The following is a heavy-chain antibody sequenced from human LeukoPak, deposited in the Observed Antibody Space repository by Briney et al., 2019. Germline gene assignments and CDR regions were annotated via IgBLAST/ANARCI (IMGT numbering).Heavy chain of an antibody. CDR2: IYYSGST. D-gene: IGHD2-15*01. Sequence: SETLSLTCTVSGGSISGFSWSWIRQPPGKGLEWIAYIYYSGSTNYNPSLKSRVTISVDTSKNQFSLKLSSVTAADTAVYYCARRYCSGGSCRGWYFDLWGRGTLVTVSS. J-gene: IGHJ2*01. V-gene: IGHV4-59*08. CDR3: ARRYCSGGSCRGWYFDL. CDR1: GGSISGFS.